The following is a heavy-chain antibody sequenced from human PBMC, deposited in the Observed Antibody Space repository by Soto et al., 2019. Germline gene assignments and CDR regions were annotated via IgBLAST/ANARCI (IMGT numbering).Heavy chain of an antibody. CDR3: ARGLLYATTYFDY. CDR1: GDTFTTNR. Sequence: QVQLVQSGAEVKKPGSSVKVSCKASGDTFTTNRLNWVRQAPGQGLEWMGGIIPVVGTTKYAQKYQDRVTITGDKSTHTAYMELSSLRSDDTAVYYCARGLLYATTYFDYWGQGTPVTVSS. CDR2: IIPVVGTT. J-gene: IGHJ4*02. V-gene: IGHV1-69*06. D-gene: IGHD2-8*01.